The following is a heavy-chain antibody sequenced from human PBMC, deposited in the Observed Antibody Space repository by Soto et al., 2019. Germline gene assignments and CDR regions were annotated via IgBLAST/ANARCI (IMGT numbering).Heavy chain of an antibody. CDR1: GFTFNLAW. CDR3: TADLPSSSAWANDH. V-gene: IGHV3-15*07. CDR2: IKRNVDGATT. J-gene: IGHJ4*02. Sequence: EVQLVESGGDLANPGGSLRLSCAASGFTFNLAWMNWVRQAPGKGLEWVARIKRNVDGATTEYIAPVKDRFIISRDDSKATVYLQMNSLKIEDTGVYYCTADLPSSSAWANDHWGQGTLVTVSS. D-gene: IGHD6-19*01.